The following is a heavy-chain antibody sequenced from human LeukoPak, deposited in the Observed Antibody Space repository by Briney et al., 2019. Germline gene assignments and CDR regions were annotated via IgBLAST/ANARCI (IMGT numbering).Heavy chain of an antibody. CDR2: IYYDDSET. D-gene: IGHD6-13*01. J-gene: IGHJ3*02. V-gene: IGHV5-51*01. CDR1: GYSVTNYW. CDR3: ARRGSSWYVAFDI. Sequence: GESLKISCKGGGYSVTNYWIVWVRQIPGKGLEWMGVIYYDDSETQYSPSFQGQVTMSVDKSISTAYLQWSSLKASDTAMYYCARRGSSWYVAFDIWGQGIMVTVSS.